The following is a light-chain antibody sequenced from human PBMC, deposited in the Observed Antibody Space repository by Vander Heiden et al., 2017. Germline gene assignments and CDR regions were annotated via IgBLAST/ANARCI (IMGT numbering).Light chain of an antibody. Sequence: DIQMTHSPPSPSASVGDTVTISCRASQPINSYLNWYQEKPGKAPNLLIYATSNMPSGVPSRFSGSGSGPDFTLTIRSLQPEDFATYFCQQSYSVPWTFGQGTKVEIK. CDR2: ATS. CDR3: QQSYSVPWT. CDR1: QPINSY. V-gene: IGKV1-39*01. J-gene: IGKJ1*01.